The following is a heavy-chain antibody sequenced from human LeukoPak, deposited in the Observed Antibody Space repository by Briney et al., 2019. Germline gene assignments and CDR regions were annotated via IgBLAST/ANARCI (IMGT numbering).Heavy chain of an antibody. CDR2: IYYSGST. CDR3: ARTGSSGYYTRTKFDY. V-gene: IGHV4-39*07. CDR1: GGSISSSSYY. J-gene: IGHJ4*02. D-gene: IGHD3-22*01. Sequence: SETLSLTCTVSGGSISSSSYYWGWIRQPPGKGLEWIGSIYYSGSTYYNPSLKSRVTISVDTSKNQFSLKLSSVTAADTAVYYCARTGSSGYYTRTKFDYWGQGTLVTVSS.